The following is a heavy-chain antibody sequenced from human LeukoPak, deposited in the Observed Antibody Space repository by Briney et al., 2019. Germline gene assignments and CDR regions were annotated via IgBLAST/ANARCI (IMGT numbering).Heavy chain of an antibody. J-gene: IGHJ5*02. CDR3: ARRLTQYDCFDP. D-gene: IGHD2-2*01. V-gene: IGHV6-1*01. Sequence: SQTLSLTCAISGDSVSSNSVTWNWIRQSPSRGLERLGRTYYRSTWYNDCAVSVRGRITVNPDTSKNQFSLHLNSVTPEDTAVYYCARRLTQYDCFDPWGQGILVTVSS. CDR2: TYYRSTWYN. CDR1: GDSVSSNSVT.